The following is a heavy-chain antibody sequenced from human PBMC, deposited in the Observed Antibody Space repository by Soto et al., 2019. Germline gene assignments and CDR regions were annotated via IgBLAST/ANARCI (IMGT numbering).Heavy chain of an antibody. CDR2: MSGSGGST. D-gene: IGHD2-15*01. CDR3: AKDSDYRDRIFWYFDL. Sequence: EVQLLESGGGLVQPGGSLRLSCAASGFTLSSYAMSWVRQAPGKGLEWVSAMSGSGGSTYYADSVKGRFTISRDNSKNTLYLQMNSQRAEDTAVYYCAKDSDYRDRIFWYFDLWGRGTLVTVSS. J-gene: IGHJ2*01. CDR1: GFTLSSYA. V-gene: IGHV3-23*01.